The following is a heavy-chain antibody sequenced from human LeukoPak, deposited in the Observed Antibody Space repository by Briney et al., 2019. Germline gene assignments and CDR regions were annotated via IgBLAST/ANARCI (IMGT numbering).Heavy chain of an antibody. J-gene: IGHJ4*02. CDR2: ISSSSYI. CDR3: ARDHDILTGYYVFDY. CDR1: GFTFSSYS. D-gene: IGHD3-9*01. V-gene: IGHV3-21*01. Sequence: PGGSLRLSCAASGFTFSSYSMNWVRQAPGKGLEWVSSISSSSYIYYADSVKGRFTISRDNAKNSLYLQMNSLRAEDTAVYYCARDHDILTGYYVFDYCGQGTLVTVSS.